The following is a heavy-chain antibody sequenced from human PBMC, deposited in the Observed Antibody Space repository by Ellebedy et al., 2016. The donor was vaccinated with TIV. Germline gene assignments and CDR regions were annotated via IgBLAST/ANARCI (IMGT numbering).Heavy chain of an antibody. J-gene: IGHJ3*02. Sequence: PGGSLRLSCAASGFTFTDYYMSWIRQAPGKGLEWVSYISNSSTYTNYANSVKGRFNISRDNSKNSLYLQLHSLRAEDTAVYYCASLRTDTYSGSSGSFPDAFDIWGQGTMVTVSS. V-gene: IGHV3-11*06. D-gene: IGHD3-22*01. CDR3: ASLRTDTYSGSSGSFPDAFDI. CDR1: GFTFTDYY. CDR2: ISNSSTYT.